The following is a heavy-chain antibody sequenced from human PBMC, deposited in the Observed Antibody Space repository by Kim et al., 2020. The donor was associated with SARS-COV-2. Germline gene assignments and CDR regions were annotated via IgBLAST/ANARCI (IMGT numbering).Heavy chain of an antibody. Sequence: SETLSLTCTVSGGSISTAFYWGWIRQPPGKGLEWIGSVYYTGHTYYSPSLKGRVTIYVDTSKNQFSLDVNSVTAADTAMYYCARPSSRFGDYALWGQGTL. D-gene: IGHD3-10*01. J-gene: IGHJ4*02. CDR3: ARPSSRFGDYAL. V-gene: IGHV4-39*01. CDR2: VYYTGHT. CDR1: GGSISTAFY.